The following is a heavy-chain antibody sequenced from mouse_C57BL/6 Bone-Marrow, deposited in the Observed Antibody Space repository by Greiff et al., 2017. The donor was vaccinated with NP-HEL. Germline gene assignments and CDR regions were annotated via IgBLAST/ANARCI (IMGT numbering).Heavy chain of an antibody. D-gene: IGHD1-1*01. Sequence: QVQLQQPGAELVKPGASVKLSCKASGYTFTSYWMHWVKQRPGRGLEWIGRIYPNSGGTKYNEKFKSKATLTVDKPSSTAYMQLSSLTSEDSAVYYCAEAYGSSCYWDFGVWGTGATVTVAT. CDR1: GYTFTSYW. CDR3: AEAYGSSCYWDFGV. V-gene: IGHV1-72*01. CDR2: IYPNSGGT. J-gene: IGHJ1*03.